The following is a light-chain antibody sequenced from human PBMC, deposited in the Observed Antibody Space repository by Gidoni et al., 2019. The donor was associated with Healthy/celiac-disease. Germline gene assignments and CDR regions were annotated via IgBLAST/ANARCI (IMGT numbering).Light chain of an antibody. Sequence: QSVLTQPPSASGTPGHRVTISCSGSSSNIGSNTVHWYQQLPGTAPKLLIYSNNQRPSGVPDRFSGSKSGTSASLAISGLQSEDEADYYCAAWDDSLNGWVFGGGTKLTVL. V-gene: IGLV1-44*01. J-gene: IGLJ3*02. CDR3: AAWDDSLNGWV. CDR1: SSNIGSNT. CDR2: SNN.